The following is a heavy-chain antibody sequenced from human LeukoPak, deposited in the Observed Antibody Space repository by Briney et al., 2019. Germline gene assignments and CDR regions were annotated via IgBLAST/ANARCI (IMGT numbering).Heavy chain of an antibody. CDR2: IYYSGST. J-gene: IGHJ4*02. V-gene: IGHV4-31*03. CDR1: GGSISSGGYY. D-gene: IGHD6-6*01. CDR3: ARADSSGSDY. Sequence: PSETLSPTCTVSGGSISSGGYYWSWIRQHPGKGLEWIGYIYYSGSTYYNPSLKSRVTISVDTSKNQFSLKLSSVTAADTAVYYCARADSSGSDYWGQGTLVTVSS.